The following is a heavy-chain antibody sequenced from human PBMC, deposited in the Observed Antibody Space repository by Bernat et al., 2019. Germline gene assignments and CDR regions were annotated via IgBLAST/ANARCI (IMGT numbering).Heavy chain of an antibody. CDR2: ISAYNGNT. V-gene: IGHV1-18*01. D-gene: IGHD3-10*01. Sequence: QVQLVQSGAEVKKPGASVKVSCKASGYTFTSYGISWVRQAPGQGLEWMGWISAYNGNTNYAQKLQGRVTMTTDTSTSTAYMELRSLRSDDTAVYYCARDLEVTMLQGARYMDVWGKGTTVTVSS. CDR1: GYTFTSYG. J-gene: IGHJ6*03. CDR3: ARDLEVTMLQGARYMDV.